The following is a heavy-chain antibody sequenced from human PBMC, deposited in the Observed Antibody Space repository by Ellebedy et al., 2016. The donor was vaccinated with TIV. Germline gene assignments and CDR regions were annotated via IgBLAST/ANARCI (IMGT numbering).Heavy chain of an antibody. J-gene: IGHJ3*02. CDR2: IGTSGDT. D-gene: IGHD5-24*01. CDR3: VSGGYKGGFNVFDI. Sequence: PAGSLRLSCAASGINFRGYDMNWVRQATGKGLEWVSTIGTSGDTYYPDSVKGRFTISIENAKKSLYLKMNRLRAGDTAVYYCVSGGYKGGFNVFDIWGQGTMVTVSS. V-gene: IGHV3-13*01. CDR1: GINFRGYD.